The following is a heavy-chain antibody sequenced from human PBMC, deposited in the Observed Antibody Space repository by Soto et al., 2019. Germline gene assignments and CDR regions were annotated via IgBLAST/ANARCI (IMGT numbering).Heavy chain of an antibody. CDR1: GGSISTTNW. J-gene: IGHJ4*02. CDR2: IYHSGTT. V-gene: IGHV4-4*02. D-gene: IGHD1-26*01. Sequence: SEILSLTCAVSGGSISTTNWWRWVRQSPGMGLEWIGEIYHSGTTNYNPSLKSRVSISVDKSKNQFSLKLSSVTAADTAVYYCARATHTNYVDYWGQGTLVTVSS. CDR3: ARATHTNYVDY.